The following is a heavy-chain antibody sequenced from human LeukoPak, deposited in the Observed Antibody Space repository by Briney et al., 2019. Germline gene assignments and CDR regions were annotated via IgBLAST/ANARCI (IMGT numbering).Heavy chain of an antibody. J-gene: IGHJ4*02. V-gene: IGHV3-30*03. D-gene: IGHD3-22*01. CDR2: ISYDGSNK. CDR1: GFTFSSYG. Sequence: GGSLRLSCAASGFTFSSYGMHWVRQAPGKGLEWVAIISYDGSNKYYADSVKGRFTISRDNSKNTLYLQMNSLRAEDTAVYYCARGYDSSGFGPFDYWGQGTLVTVSS. CDR3: ARGYDSSGFGPFDY.